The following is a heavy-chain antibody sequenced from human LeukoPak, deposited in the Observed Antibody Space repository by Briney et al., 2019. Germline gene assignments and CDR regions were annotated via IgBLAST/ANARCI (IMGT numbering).Heavy chain of an antibody. CDR2: IYYSGST. CDR3: ARVLGNDYGDYVYYYYMDV. D-gene: IGHD4-17*01. CDR1: GGSISTYY. V-gene: IGHV4-59*01. Sequence: SETLSLTCTVSGGSISTYYWSWIRQPPGKGLEWIGYIYYSGSTNYNPSLKSRVTISVDTSKNQFSLKLSSVTAADTAVYYCARVLGNDYGDYVYYYYMDVWGKGTTVTVSS. J-gene: IGHJ6*03.